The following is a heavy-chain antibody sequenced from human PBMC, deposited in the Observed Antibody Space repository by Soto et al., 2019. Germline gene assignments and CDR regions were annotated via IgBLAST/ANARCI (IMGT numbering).Heavy chain of an antibody. Sequence: QVQLVQSGAEVKKPGASVKVSCKASGYTFTSYGISWVRQAPGQGLEWMGWINAYNGNTNYAQKLQGRVTMTTDTYRSTAYMEQRSAISDATAVFYCARDPVAGTYFEYWGQGTLVTVSS. J-gene: IGHJ4*02. CDR2: INAYNGNT. CDR1: GYTFTSYG. CDR3: ARDPVAGTYFEY. V-gene: IGHV1-18*01. D-gene: IGHD6-19*01.